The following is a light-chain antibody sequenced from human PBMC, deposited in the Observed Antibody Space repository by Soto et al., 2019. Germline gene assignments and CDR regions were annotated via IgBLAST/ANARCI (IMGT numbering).Light chain of an antibody. CDR3: QQSYITPPIT. CDR1: QVISNW. Sequence: DIQMTQSPSSVSASVGDRVTITCRASQVISNWLAWYQQKPGKAPKLLIYAASSLQSGVPSRFSGSGSGTDFTLTIDGLQPEDFAVYYCQQSYITPPITFGQGTRLEIK. CDR2: AAS. J-gene: IGKJ5*01. V-gene: IGKV1-12*01.